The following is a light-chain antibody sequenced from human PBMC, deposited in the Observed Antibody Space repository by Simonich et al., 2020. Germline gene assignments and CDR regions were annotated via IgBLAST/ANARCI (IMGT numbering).Light chain of an antibody. Sequence: EIVMTQSPATLSVSPGKRATLSFRASQRFSSNLAWYQQKPGQAPRLLIYGSSTRATGIPARFSGSGSGTEFTLTISSMQSEDFAVYYCQQYNNWPWTFGQGTKVEIK. J-gene: IGKJ1*01. CDR1: QRFSSN. CDR2: GSS. V-gene: IGKV3-15*01. CDR3: QQYNNWPWT.